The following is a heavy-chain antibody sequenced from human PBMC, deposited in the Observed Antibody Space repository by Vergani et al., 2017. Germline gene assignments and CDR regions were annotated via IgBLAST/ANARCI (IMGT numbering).Heavy chain of an antibody. CDR2: VYYSGTT. CDR3: ARGQTGYSRDWSTYFFYMDV. Sequence: QLQLQESDSRLVNPSQTLSLTCTLSGDAISRDTYSWNWVRPPPGNPLEWIASVYYSGTTYYNPSLGGRVTMSIDKSKNHFSLTLTSVTAADSAFYFCARGQTGYSRDWSTYFFYMDVWGKGTTVTVSS. D-gene: IGHD3/OR15-3a*01. V-gene: IGHV4-30-2*01. CDR1: GDAISRDTYS. J-gene: IGHJ6*03.